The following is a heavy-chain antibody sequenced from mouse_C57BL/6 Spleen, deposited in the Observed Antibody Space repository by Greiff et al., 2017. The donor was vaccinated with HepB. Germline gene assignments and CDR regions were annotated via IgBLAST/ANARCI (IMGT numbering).Heavy chain of an antibody. V-gene: IGHV14-2*01. CDR1: GFNIKDYY. CDR2: IDPEDGET. J-gene: IGHJ3*01. Sequence: VQLQQSGAELVKPGASVKLSCTASGFNIKDYYMHWVKQRTEQGLVWIGRIDPEDGETKYPPKFQGKATIAADTSSKTAYLQLNSLTSEVTAFYYCTRDISGFADWGQGTLVAVST. D-gene: IGHD3-2*02. CDR3: TRDISGFAD.